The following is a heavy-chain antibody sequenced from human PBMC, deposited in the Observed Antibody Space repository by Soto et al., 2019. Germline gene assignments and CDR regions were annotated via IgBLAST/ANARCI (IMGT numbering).Heavy chain of an antibody. CDR1: GFTFSSYE. V-gene: IGHV3-48*03. Sequence: PVGSLRLSCAASGFTFSSYEMNWVRQAPGKGLEWVSYISSSGSTIYYADSVKGRFTISRDNAKNSLYLQMNSLRAEDTAVYYCARDGPHQAFDPWGQGTLVTVSS. J-gene: IGHJ5*02. CDR3: ARDGPHQAFDP. CDR2: ISSSGSTI.